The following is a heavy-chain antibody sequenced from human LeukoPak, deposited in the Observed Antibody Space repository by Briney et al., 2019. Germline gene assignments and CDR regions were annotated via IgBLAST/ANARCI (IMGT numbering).Heavy chain of an antibody. CDR2: IYYRGST. D-gene: IGHD5-18*01. CDR1: GGSISSSTYY. J-gene: IGHJ4*02. CDR3: ARHGYSYEYAEDY. V-gene: IGHV4-39*01. Sequence: SETLSLTCTVSGGSISSSTYYWGWIRQPPGKGLEWIGSIYYRGSTYSNPYLTSRLSLSVYPSKTEFSLKLTSVTAADTAVYYCARHGYSYEYAEDYWGRGTLVTVSS.